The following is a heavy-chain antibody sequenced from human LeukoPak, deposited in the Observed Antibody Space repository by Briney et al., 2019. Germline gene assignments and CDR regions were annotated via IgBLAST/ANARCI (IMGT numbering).Heavy chain of an antibody. Sequence: GGSLRLSCAVSGFPFSDFAMSWVRQAPGKGLEWVSTISGGGDNTYFADSVKGRFTTSRDNSMNTLFLQMVSLRAEDTAVYYCAKFEGALLGNYYMDVWGKGTTVTVSS. CDR3: AKFEGALLGNYYMDV. CDR1: GFPFSDFA. CDR2: ISGGGDNT. V-gene: IGHV3-23*01. J-gene: IGHJ6*03.